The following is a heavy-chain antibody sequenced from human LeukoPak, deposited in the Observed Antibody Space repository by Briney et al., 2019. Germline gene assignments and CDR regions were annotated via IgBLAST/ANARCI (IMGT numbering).Heavy chain of an antibody. J-gene: IGHJ4*02. CDR2: IIPIFGTA. CDR1: GGTFSSYA. Sequence: SVKVSCKASGGTFSSYAISWVRQAPGQGLEWMGGIIPIFGTANYAQKFQGRVTITADESTSTAYMELSSLRSKDTAVYYCAGRYDYYYDSSGRPSQLDYWGQGTLVTVSS. D-gene: IGHD3-22*01. CDR3: AGRYDYYYDSSGRPSQLDY. V-gene: IGHV1-69*13.